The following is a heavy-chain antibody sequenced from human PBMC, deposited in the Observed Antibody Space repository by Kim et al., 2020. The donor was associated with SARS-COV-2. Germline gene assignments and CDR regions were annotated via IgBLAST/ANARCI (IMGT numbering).Heavy chain of an antibody. CDR3: TTAYGSGSYRGFDY. CDR2: IKSKTDGGTT. D-gene: IGHD3-10*01. Sequence: GGSLRLSCAASGFTFSNAWMSWVRQAPGKGLEWVGRIKSKTDGGTTDYAAPVKGRFTISRDDSKNTLYLQMNSLKTEDTAVYYCTTAYGSGSYRGFDYWGQGTLVTVSS. CDR1: GFTFSNAW. J-gene: IGHJ4*02. V-gene: IGHV3-15*01.